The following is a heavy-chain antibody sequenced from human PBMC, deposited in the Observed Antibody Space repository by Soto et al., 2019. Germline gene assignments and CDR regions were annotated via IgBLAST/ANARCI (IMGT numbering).Heavy chain of an antibody. CDR2: IYYSGRT. Sequence: NPSETLSLTCTVSGGSISGYYWSWIRQPPGKGLEWIGFIYYSGRTNYNPSLKSRVTISVDTSKNQFSLKLSSVTAADTAVYYCMLGSGWKDFDYWGQGTLVTVSS. CDR3: MLGSGWKDFDY. V-gene: IGHV4-59*08. CDR1: GGSISGYY. D-gene: IGHD3-22*01. J-gene: IGHJ4*02.